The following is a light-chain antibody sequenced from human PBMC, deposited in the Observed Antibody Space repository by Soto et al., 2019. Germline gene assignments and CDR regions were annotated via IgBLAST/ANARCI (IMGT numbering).Light chain of an antibody. CDR1: QSVSSN. CDR3: QQYNNWPPIT. J-gene: IGKJ5*01. CDR2: GAS. V-gene: IGKV3-15*01. Sequence: EIVLPQSPATLPLSPGERVTLSCRASQSVSSNLARYQQKPGQAPRLLIYGASTRATGIPARFSGSGSGTEFTLTISSLQSEDFAVYYCQQYNNWPPITFGQGTRLEIK.